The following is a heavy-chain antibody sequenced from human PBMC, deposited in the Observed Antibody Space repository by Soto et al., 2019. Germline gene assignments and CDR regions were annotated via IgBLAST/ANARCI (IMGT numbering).Heavy chain of an antibody. CDR2: IHPISGAT. J-gene: IGHJ1*01. CDR3: GRGYCTINICSGEFQY. V-gene: IGHV1-46*04. CDR1: GYTFTDYF. D-gene: IGHD2-8*01. Sequence: QVQMVQSGAEVKKPGASVKVSCKASGYTFTDYFIHWVRQAPGQGLEWMGMIHPISGATGYAQKLQGRVTMTRDTYTTTVYMELASLRSDDTALYFCGRGYCTINICSGEFQYWGQGTLVTVSA.